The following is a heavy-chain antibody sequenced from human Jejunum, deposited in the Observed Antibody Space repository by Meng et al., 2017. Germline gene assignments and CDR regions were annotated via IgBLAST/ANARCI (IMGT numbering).Heavy chain of an antibody. J-gene: IGHJ4*02. V-gene: IGHV3-23*01. Sequence: GESLKISCAASGFTFSNFGMSWVRQAPGKGLEWVSSISGRGAGSYLADSVKGRFTISRDNSKNTVWLQMNSLRAEDTAVYYCAKGHIEVPGKTFFDYWGQGTLVTVSS. CDR2: ISGRGAGS. CDR1: GFTFSNFG. D-gene: IGHD6-19*01. CDR3: AKGHIEVPGKTFFDY.